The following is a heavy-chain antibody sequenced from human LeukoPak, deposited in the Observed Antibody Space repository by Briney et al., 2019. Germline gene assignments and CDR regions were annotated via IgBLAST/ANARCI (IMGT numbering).Heavy chain of an antibody. J-gene: IGHJ5*02. D-gene: IGHD3-3*01. CDR3: ARGRLLEWFDS. CDR1: SGSISSYY. Sequence: PSETLSLTCTVSSGSISSYYWSWIRQPPGKRLEWIGCISDSGSTNYNPSLKSRVTISVDTSKSQFSLKLSSVTAADTAVYYCARGRLLEWFDSWGQGTLASVSS. CDR2: ISDSGST. V-gene: IGHV4-59*01.